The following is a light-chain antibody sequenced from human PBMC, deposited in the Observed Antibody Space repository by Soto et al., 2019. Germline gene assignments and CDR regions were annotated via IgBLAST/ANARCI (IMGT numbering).Light chain of an antibody. V-gene: IGKV3-20*01. CDR3: QQYGSSPLT. J-gene: IGKJ2*01. CDR1: QSVSSSY. CDR2: DAS. Sequence: IVLTQSPGTLSLSPGERATLSCRASQSVSSSYLAWYQQKPGQAPRLLIYDASSRATGVPDRFSGSGSGTDFTLTISRLEPEDFAVYYCQQYGSSPLTFGQGTKLEIK.